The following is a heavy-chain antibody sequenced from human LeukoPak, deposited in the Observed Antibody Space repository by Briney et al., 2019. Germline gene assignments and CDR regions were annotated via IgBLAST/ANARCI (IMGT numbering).Heavy chain of an antibody. V-gene: IGHV4-34*01. Sequence: SETLSLTCAVYGGSFSGYYWSWIRQPPGKGLEWIGEINHSGSTNYNPSLKSRVTISVDTSKNQFSLKLSSVTAADPAVYYCAGAPTSAAGPYFDYWGQGTLVTVSS. CDR1: GGSFSGYY. CDR2: INHSGST. D-gene: IGHD6-13*01. CDR3: AGAPTSAAGPYFDY. J-gene: IGHJ4*02.